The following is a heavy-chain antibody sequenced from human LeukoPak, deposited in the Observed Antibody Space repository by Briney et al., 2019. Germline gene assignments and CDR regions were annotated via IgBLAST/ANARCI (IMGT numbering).Heavy chain of an antibody. V-gene: IGHV1-69*13. J-gene: IGHJ3*02. CDR3: ARGPCTGGVCYNAFDI. CDR1: GGTFSSYA. D-gene: IGHD2-8*02. CDR2: IIPIFGTA. Sequence: GASVKLSCKASGGTFSSYAISWVRQAPGPGLEWMGGIIPIFGTANYAQKFQGRVTITADESTSTAYMELSSLRSEDTAVYYCARGPCTGGVCYNAFDIWGQGTMVTVSS.